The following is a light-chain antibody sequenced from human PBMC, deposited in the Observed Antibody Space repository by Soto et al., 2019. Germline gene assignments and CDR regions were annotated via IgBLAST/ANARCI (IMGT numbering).Light chain of an antibody. CDR2: EVS. V-gene: IGLV2-14*01. CDR3: SSRTSSSTLV. CDR1: SSDVGGYNF. Sequence: QSALTQPASVSGAPGQSITISCTGTSSDVGGYNFVSWYQQHPGKAPKLMIYEVSNRPAGVSNRFSGSKSGNTASLTISGLQAEDEADYYCSSRTSSSTLVFGGGTKLTVL. J-gene: IGLJ3*02.